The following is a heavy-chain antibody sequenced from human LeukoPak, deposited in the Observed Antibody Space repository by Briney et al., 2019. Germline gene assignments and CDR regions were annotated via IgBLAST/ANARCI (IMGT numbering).Heavy chain of an antibody. CDR1: GFSFSGCA. J-gene: IGHJ4*02. CDR3: ARDGFVGAADY. Sequence: GGSLRLSCAASGFSFSGCAMDWVRQAPGKGLEWVSYISSSGSTIYYADSVKGRFTISRDNAKNSLFLQMNSLRVEDTAVFYCARDGFVGAADYWGQGTLVTVSS. D-gene: IGHD6-13*01. CDR2: ISSSGSTI. V-gene: IGHV3-48*03.